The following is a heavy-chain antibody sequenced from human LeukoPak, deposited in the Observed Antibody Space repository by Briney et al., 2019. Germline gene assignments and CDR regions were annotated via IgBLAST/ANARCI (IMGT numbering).Heavy chain of an antibody. CDR3: ARGGYCSGGSCYHHSTYY. CDR2: IIPIFGIA. J-gene: IGHJ4*02. D-gene: IGHD2-15*01. V-gene: IGHV1-69*13. CDR1: GGTFSSYA. Sequence: SVKVSCKASGGTFSSYAISWVRQAPGQGLEWMGRIIPIFGIANYAQKFQGRVTITADESTSTAYMELSSLRSEDTAVYYCARGGYCSGGSCYHHSTYYWGQGTLVTVSS.